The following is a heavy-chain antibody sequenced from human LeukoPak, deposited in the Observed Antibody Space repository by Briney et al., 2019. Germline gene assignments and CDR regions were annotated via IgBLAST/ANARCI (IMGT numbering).Heavy chain of an antibody. V-gene: IGHV3-7*01. D-gene: IGHD6-6*01. Sequence: GGSLRLSCAASGLTFSSYWMSWVRQAPGKGPEWVANIKQDGTEKCYVDSVKGRFTISRDNAKNSLYLQMNSLRAEDTAVYYCARGSLFSRAARSFFSWGQGTLVTVSS. CDR2: IKQDGTEK. J-gene: IGHJ5*02. CDR1: GLTFSSYW. CDR3: ARGSLFSRAARSFFS.